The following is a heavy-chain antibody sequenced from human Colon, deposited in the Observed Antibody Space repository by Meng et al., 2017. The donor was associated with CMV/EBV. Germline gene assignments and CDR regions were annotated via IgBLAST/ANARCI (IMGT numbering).Heavy chain of an antibody. V-gene: IGHV3-21*06. J-gene: IGHJ2*01. CDR2: ISRSSYI. D-gene: IGHD1-26*01. Sequence: GESLKISCAASGFTFSSYSMNWVRQAPGKGLEWVSSISRSSYIYYADSVKGRFTISRDNAKNSLYLQMNSLRAEDTAVYYCAREWEGSSGNYYSRYFDLWGRGTLVTVSS. CDR3: AREWEGSSGNYYSRYFDL. CDR1: GFTFSSYS.